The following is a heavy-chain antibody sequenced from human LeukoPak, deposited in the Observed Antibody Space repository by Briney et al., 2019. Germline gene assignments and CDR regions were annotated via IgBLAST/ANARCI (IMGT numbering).Heavy chain of an antibody. CDR3: ARDYPKLLWFGELALFDY. Sequence: GGSLRLSCAGSEFTFSSYSMSWVRQSPGKGLEWVSSIDSGGTFKYYADSVKGRFTISRDNAKNSLYLQMNSLRAEDTAVYYCARDYPKLLWFGELALFDYWGQGTLVTVSS. J-gene: IGHJ4*02. D-gene: IGHD3-10*01. CDR2: IDSGGTFK. CDR1: EFTFSSYS. V-gene: IGHV3-21*01.